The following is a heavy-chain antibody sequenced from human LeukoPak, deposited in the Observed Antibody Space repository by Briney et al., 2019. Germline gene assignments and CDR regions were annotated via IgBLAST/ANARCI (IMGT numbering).Heavy chain of an antibody. CDR1: GYTFINYY. CDR2: MNPSNGDT. CDR3: ARAPPYSYGSSNLDY. Sequence: ASVNVSCKASGYTFINYYMHWVRQAPGQGLEWMGVMNPSNGDTTYAHDFQGRVTMTRDTSTSTLYMELSSLRSEDRAVYYCARAPPYSYGSSNLDYWGQGTLVTVSS. J-gene: IGHJ4*02. V-gene: IGHV1-46*01. D-gene: IGHD3-16*01.